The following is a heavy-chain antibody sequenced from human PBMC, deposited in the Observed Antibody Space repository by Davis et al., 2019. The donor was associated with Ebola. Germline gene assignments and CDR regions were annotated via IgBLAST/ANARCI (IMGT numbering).Heavy chain of an antibody. D-gene: IGHD1-26*01. CDR3: ARGESSIVRGKQPALDY. Sequence: GESLKISCAASGFTISNYWMAWVRQAPGKGLEWVANMNQDGSQKYFVDSVRGRFTISRDNAENSLFLQMNNLRVEDTAVYYCARGESSIVRGKQPALDYWGQGTLVTVAS. V-gene: IGHV3-7*01. CDR2: MNQDGSQK. CDR1: GFTISNYW. J-gene: IGHJ4*02.